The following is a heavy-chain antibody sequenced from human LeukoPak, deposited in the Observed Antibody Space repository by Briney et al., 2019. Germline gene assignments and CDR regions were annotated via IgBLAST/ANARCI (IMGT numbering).Heavy chain of an antibody. CDR3: ARAGKEYSSYDY. J-gene: IGHJ4*02. CDR2: ISYDGSNK. CDR1: GFTFSSYA. Sequence: GGSLRLSCAASGFTFSSYAMYWVRQAPGKGLEWVAVISYDGSNKYYADSVKGRFTISRDNSKNTLYLQMNSLRAEDTAVYYCARAGKEYSSYDYWGQGTLVTVSS. D-gene: IGHD6-6*01. V-gene: IGHV3-30-3*01.